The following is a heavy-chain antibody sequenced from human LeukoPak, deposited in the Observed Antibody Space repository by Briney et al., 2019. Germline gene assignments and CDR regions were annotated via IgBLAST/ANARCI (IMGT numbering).Heavy chain of an antibody. CDR2: IYISGTT. D-gene: IGHD3-10*02. Sequence: PSETLSLTCSVSGASISSYYWSWVRQPAGKGLEWIGRIYISGTTKHNPSLKSRVTMSVDTSKNQFSLRLTSATAADTAVYFCARDDVPYRGTYTPFDVWGQGTLVTVSS. CDR3: ARDDVPYRGTYTPFDV. J-gene: IGHJ4*02. V-gene: IGHV4-4*07. CDR1: GASISSYY.